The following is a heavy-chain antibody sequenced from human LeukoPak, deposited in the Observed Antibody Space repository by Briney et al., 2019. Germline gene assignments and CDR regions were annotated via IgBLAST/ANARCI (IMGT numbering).Heavy chain of an antibody. Sequence: PSETLSLTCTVSGGSISSYYWSWIRQPPGKGLEWIGYIYYSGSTNYNPSLKSRVTISVDTSRNQFSLKLSSVTAADTAVYYCVRMQEGAPYHFDYWGQGSLVTVSS. CDR2: IYYSGST. J-gene: IGHJ4*02. V-gene: IGHV4-59*01. CDR1: GGSISSYY. CDR3: VRMQEGAPYHFDY. D-gene: IGHD3-16*01.